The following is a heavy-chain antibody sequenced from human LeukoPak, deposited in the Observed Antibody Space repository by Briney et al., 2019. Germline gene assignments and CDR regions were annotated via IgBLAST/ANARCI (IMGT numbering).Heavy chain of an antibody. CDR1: GFTFSSYE. J-gene: IGHJ4*02. V-gene: IGHV3-48*03. CDR2: ISSSVSTI. CDR3: ASPHELGYSGSYEDY. D-gene: IGHD1-26*01. Sequence: GGSLRLSCAASGFTFSSYEMNWVRQAPGKGREWVSYISSSVSTIYYADSVKGRFTISRDNAKNSLYLQMNSLRAEDTAVYYCASPHELGYSGSYEDYWGQGTLVTVSS.